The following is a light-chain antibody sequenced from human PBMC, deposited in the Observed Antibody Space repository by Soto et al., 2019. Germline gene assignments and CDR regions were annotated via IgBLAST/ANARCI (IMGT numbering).Light chain of an antibody. CDR3: QHYNSYSEA. J-gene: IGKJ1*01. Sequence: DIQMTQSPSTLSASVGDRVTITCRASHTIDSWLAWYQQRPGKPPKLLIYAASSLQSGVPSRFSGSGSGTDFTLTISSLQPDDFATYYCQHYNSYSEAFGQGTKVDI. CDR1: HTIDSW. V-gene: IGKV1-5*01. CDR2: AAS.